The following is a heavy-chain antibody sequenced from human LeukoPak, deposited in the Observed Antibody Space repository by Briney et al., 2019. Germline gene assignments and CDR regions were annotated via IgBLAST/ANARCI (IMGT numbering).Heavy chain of an antibody. V-gene: IGHV4-31*03. Sequence: SQTLSLTCTVSGGSISTGGYYWSWIRQHPGKGLEWIRYIYYSGSTYYNPSLKSRVTISVDTSKNQFSLKLSSVTAADTAVYYCARSRGYSGYDVTYWGQGTLVTVSS. CDR1: GGSISTGGYY. D-gene: IGHD5-12*01. CDR3: ARSRGYSGYDVTY. CDR2: IYYSGST. J-gene: IGHJ4*02.